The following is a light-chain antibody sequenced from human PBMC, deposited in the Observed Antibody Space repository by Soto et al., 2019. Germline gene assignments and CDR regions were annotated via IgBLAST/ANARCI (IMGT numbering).Light chain of an antibody. V-gene: IGLV2-8*01. CDR3: SSYAGSNNHVV. CDR2: EVS. J-gene: IGLJ2*01. CDR1: SSDVGGYNY. Sequence: QSALTQPPSASGSPGQSVTISCTGTSSDVGGYNYVSWYQQHPGKAPKLMIYEVSKRPSGVPDRFSGSKSGNTASLTVSGRQAEDEADYYCSSYAGSNNHVVFGGGPKLTVL.